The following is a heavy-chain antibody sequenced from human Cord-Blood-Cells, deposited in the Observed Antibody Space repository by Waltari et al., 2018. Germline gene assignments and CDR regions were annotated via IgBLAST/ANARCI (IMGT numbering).Heavy chain of an antibody. CDR3: ARGYSSSSYAFDI. V-gene: IGHV4-31*03. D-gene: IGHD6-6*01. Sequence: QVQLQESGPGLVKPSQTLSLPCTVSGGSISSGGYYWSWIRQHPGKGLEWIGYTYYSGSTDYAPSLKSRVTISVESGKNQCSLKRSSVTAADTAVYYCARGYSSSSYAFDIWGQGTMVTVAS. J-gene: IGHJ3*02. CDR2: TYYSGST. CDR1: GGSISSGGYY.